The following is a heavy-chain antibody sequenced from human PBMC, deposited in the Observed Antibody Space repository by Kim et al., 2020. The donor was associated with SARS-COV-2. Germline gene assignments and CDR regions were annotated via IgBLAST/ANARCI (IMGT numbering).Heavy chain of an antibody. CDR2: INHSGST. J-gene: IGHJ4*02. CDR1: GGSFSGYY. D-gene: IGHD6-6*01. V-gene: IGHV4-34*01. Sequence: SETLSLTCAVYGGSFSGYYWSWIRQPPGKGLEWIGEINHSGSTNYNPSLKSRVTISVDTSKNQFSLKLSSVTAADTAVYYCARGWYSSSFFYYFDYWGQGTLVTVSS. CDR3: ARGWYSSSFFYYFDY.